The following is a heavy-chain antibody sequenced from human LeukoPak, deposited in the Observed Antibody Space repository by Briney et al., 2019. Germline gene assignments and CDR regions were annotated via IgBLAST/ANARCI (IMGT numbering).Heavy chain of an antibody. CDR1: GFTFSSYW. J-gene: IGHJ3*02. Sequence: GGSLRLSCAASGFTFSSYWMSWVRQAPGKGLEWVANIKQDGSEKYYVDSVKGRFTISRDNAKNSLYLQMNSLRAEDTAVYYRARDGVNYYDSSGYYYVVTDAFDIWGQGTMVTVSS. V-gene: IGHV3-7*01. CDR2: IKQDGSEK. D-gene: IGHD3-22*01. CDR3: ARDGVNYYDSSGYYYVVTDAFDI.